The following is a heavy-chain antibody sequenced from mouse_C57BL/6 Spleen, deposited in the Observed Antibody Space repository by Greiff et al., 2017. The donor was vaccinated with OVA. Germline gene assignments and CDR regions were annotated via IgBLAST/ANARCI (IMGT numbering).Heavy chain of an antibody. CDR2: ISSGGSYT. D-gene: IGHD1-1*01. CDR1: GFTFSSYG. J-gene: IGHJ1*03. V-gene: IGHV5-6*01. Sequence: VQLQQSGGDLVKPGGSLKLSCAASGFTFSSYGMSWVRQTPDKRLEWVATISSGGSYTYYPASVKGRFTITRDNSKNTLYLQMSSLKSEDTAMYCCARQRTTERYVDVWGTGTTVTVSS. CDR3: ARQRTTERYVDV.